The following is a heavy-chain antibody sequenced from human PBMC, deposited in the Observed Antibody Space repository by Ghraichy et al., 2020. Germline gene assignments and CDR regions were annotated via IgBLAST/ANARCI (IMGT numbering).Heavy chain of an antibody. D-gene: IGHD6-13*01. CDR3: AKDTLGRYSSSWYVSGY. Sequence: GESLNISCAASGFTFSSYAMSWVRQAPGKGLEWVSSISGSGASTYYADSVKGRFTISRDNSKNTLYLQMNSLRAEDTAVYYCAKDTLGRYSSSWYVSGYWGQGTLVTVSS. CDR1: GFTFSSYA. V-gene: IGHV3-23*01. J-gene: IGHJ4*02. CDR2: ISGSGAST.